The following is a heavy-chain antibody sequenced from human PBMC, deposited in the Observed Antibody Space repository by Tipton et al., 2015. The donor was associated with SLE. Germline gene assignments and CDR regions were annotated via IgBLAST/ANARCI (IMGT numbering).Heavy chain of an antibody. D-gene: IGHD3-16*01. J-gene: IGHJ6*03. CDR2: IYASGST. CDR3: ASGDYYYYMDV. CDR1: GGSISSSSHH. V-gene: IGHV4-61*05. Sequence: TLSLTCTVSGGSISSSSHHWGWIRQPPGKGLEWIGRIYASGSTNYNPSLRSRAAMSVDTSKNQFSLKLSSVTAADTAVYYCASGDYYYYMDVWGKGTTVTVSS.